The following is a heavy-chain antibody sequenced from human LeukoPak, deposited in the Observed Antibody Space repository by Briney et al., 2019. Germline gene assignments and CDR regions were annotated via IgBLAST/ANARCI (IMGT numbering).Heavy chain of an antibody. CDR2: INHSGST. V-gene: IGHV4-34*01. D-gene: IGHD2-15*01. CDR3: ARGKGGFIVVVAATRTDAFDI. J-gene: IGHJ3*02. CDR1: GGSFSGYY. Sequence: PSETLSLTCAAYGGSFSGYYWSWIRQPPGKGLEWIGEINHSGSTNYNPSLKSRVTISVDTSKNQFSLKLSSVTAADTAVYYCARGKGGFIVVVAATRTDAFDIWGQGTMVTVSS.